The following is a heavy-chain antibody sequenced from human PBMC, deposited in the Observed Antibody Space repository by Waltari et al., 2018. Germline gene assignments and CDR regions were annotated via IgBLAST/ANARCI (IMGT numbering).Heavy chain of an antibody. CDR3: ARSGFMDV. J-gene: IGHJ6*02. V-gene: IGHV3-74*03. Sequence: EVQLVESGGGLVQPGGSLRLSCAASGFSFSTYWMNWVRQVPGEGLVSVARINPNGNTVLYADSVKGRFTISRDNAKNMLYLQMNSLRDDDTAVYYCARSGFMDVWGQGTTVTVSS. CDR2: INPNGNTV. CDR1: GFSFSTYW. D-gene: IGHD3-10*01.